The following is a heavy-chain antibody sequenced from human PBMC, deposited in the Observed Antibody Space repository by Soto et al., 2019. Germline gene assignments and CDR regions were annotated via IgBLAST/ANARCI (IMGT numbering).Heavy chain of an antibody. CDR2: IIPIFGTA. J-gene: IGHJ6*02. CDR3: ARDKGEIVVVPAANYYYYGMDV. V-gene: IGHV1-69*01. Sequence: QVQLVQSGAEVKKPGSSVKVSCKASGGTFSSYAISWVRQAPGQGLEWMGGIIPIFGTANYAQKFQGRVTITAEESTSTAYMELSSLRSEDTAVYYCARDKGEIVVVPAANYYYYGMDVWGQGTTVTVSS. CDR1: GGTFSSYA. D-gene: IGHD2-2*01.